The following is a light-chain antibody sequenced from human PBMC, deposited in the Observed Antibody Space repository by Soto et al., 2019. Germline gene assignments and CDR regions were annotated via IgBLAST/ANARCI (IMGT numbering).Light chain of an antibody. CDR2: DAS. Sequence: EIVLTQSPATLSFSPGERATLSCRAGRSVTIFLAWYQQKPGQAPRLLIYDASNRATGVPARFSGSGSGTDFTLTITSLEPEDSAVYYCQQRSNWPITLGQGTRLEIK. CDR1: RSVTIF. CDR3: QQRSNWPIT. V-gene: IGKV3-11*01. J-gene: IGKJ5*01.